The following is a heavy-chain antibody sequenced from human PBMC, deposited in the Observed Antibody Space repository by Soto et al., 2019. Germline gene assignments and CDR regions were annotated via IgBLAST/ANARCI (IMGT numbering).Heavy chain of an antibody. D-gene: IGHD3-22*01. CDR3: ARASSGYYFHDYYYGMDV. J-gene: IGHJ6*02. Sequence: PGGSLRLSCAATGFTFSSYWMSWVRQAPGKGLEWVANIKQDGSEKYYVDSVKGRFTISRDNAKNSLYLQMNSLRAEDTAVYYCARASSGYYFHDYYYGMDVWGQGTTVTVSS. CDR2: IKQDGSEK. CDR1: GFTFSSYW. V-gene: IGHV3-7*04.